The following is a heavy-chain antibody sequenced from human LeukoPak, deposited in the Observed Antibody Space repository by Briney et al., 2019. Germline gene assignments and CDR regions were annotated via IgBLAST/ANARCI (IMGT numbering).Heavy chain of an antibody. CDR1: GYPFSARF. V-gene: IGHV7-4-1*02. CDR3: VRGTPTPGMDY. CDR2: IDTTTGNP. Sequence: GSVKVSCKASGYPFSARFLNWVRQAPGQGLEWMGNIDTTTGNPRYAQDFTGRFVFSLDTSVSTAYLQITSLKADDTAAYYCVRGTPTPGMDYWGQGTQVTVSS. J-gene: IGHJ4*02. D-gene: IGHD3-10*01.